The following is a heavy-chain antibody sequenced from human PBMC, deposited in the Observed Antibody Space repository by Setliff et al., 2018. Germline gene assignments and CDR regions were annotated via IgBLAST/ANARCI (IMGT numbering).Heavy chain of an antibody. J-gene: IGHJ4*02. CDR3: ARGPPDFVVVPAAAKFDY. Sequence: GASVKVSCKASGYTFTSYGISWVRQAPGQGLEWMGWNSVYAREFQGRVTMTIDTPTSTAYMELRSLRSDDTAVYYCARGPPDFVVVPAAAKFDYWGPGTLVTVSS. V-gene: IGHV1-18*01. CDR1: GYTFTSYG. CDR2: NSV. D-gene: IGHD2-2*01.